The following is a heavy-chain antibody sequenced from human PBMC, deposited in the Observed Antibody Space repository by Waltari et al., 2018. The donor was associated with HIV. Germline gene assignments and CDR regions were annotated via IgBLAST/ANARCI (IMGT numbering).Heavy chain of an antibody. V-gene: IGHV3-33*01. Sequence: QVQLVESGGGVVQPGRSLTLACVASGFTFSPYGIHWFRQAPGKGLKWVAVVWYDGSDKNYADSAKGRFTVSRDNSKNTVFLQMNSLRAEDSAVYYCARGLQVGAPLDSWGQGTLVTVSS. CDR2: VWYDGSDK. CDR1: GFTFSPYG. CDR3: ARGLQVGAPLDS. J-gene: IGHJ4*02. D-gene: IGHD1-26*01.